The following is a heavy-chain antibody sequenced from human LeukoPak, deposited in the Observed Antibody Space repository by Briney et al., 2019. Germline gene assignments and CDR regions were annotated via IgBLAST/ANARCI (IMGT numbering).Heavy chain of an antibody. CDR3: ATQSLLTGYYSFDY. CDR1: GGTFSSYA. D-gene: IGHD3-9*01. J-gene: IGHJ4*02. V-gene: IGHV1-69*06. CDR2: IIPIFGTA. Sequence: SVKVSCKASGGTFSSYAISWVRQAPGQGLEWMGGIIPIFGTANYAQKFQGRVTMTEDTSTDTAYMELSSLRSEDTAVYYCATQSLLTGYYSFDYWGQGTLVTVSS.